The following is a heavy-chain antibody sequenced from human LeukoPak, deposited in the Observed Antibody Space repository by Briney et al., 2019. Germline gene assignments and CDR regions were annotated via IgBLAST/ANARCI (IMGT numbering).Heavy chain of an antibody. J-gene: IGHJ6*02. V-gene: IGHV4-34*01. CDR3: ARAFKEYLLLSSYYYYGMDV. Sequence: SETLSLTCAVYGGSFSGYYWSWIRQPPGKGLEWIGEINHSGSTNYNPSLKSRVTISVDTSKNQFSLKLSSVTAADTAVYYCARAFKEYLLLSSYYYYGMDVWGQGTTVTVSS. CDR1: GGSFSGYY. D-gene: IGHD2-2*01. CDR2: INHSGST.